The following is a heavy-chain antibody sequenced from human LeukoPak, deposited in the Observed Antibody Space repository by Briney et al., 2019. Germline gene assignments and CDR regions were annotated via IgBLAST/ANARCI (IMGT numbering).Heavy chain of an antibody. V-gene: IGHV1-2*02. D-gene: IGHD6-13*01. CDR2: INPNNGDT. Sequence: GASVKVSCKASGYTFTGYYIHWVRQAPRHGLEWMGWINPNNGDTDYSQKFQGRVTMTRDTSITTTYMELSGLASDDTAIYYCARDRAASWYGGEESWGQGTLVTVSS. CDR1: GYTFTGYY. J-gene: IGHJ5*02. CDR3: ARDRAASWYGGEES.